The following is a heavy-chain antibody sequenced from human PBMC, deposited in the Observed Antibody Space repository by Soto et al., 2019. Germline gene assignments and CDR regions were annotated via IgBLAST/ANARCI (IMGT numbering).Heavy chain of an antibody. CDR2: IYYSGST. CDR1: GGSISRYY. J-gene: IGHJ5*02. V-gene: IGHV4-59*01. Sequence: TSETLSLTCTVSGGSISRYYWSWIRQPPGKGLEWIGYIYYSGSTNYNPSLKSRVTISVDTSKNQFSLKLSSVTAADTAVYYCARRAGYGSGDLDPWGQGTLVTVSS. CDR3: ARRAGYGSGDLDP. D-gene: IGHD3-10*01.